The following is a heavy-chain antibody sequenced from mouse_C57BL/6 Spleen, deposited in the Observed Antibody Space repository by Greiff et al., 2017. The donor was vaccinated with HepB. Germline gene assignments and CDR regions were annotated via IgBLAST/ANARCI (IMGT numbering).Heavy chain of an antibody. Sequence: EVKLVESGGGLVKPGGSLKLSCAASGFTFSSYAMSWVRQTPEKRLEWVATISDGGSYTYYPDNVKGRFTISRDNAKNNLYLQMSHLKSEDTAMYYCARVYGNYRAWFAYWGQGTLVTVSA. D-gene: IGHD2-10*02. J-gene: IGHJ3*01. CDR3: ARVYGNYRAWFAY. V-gene: IGHV5-4*03. CDR2: ISDGGSYT. CDR1: GFTFSSYA.